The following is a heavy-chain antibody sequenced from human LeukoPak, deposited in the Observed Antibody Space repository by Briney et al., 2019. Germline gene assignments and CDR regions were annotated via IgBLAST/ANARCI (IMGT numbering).Heavy chain of an antibody. CDR1: GFTFDDYA. J-gene: IGHJ4*02. CDR2: ISWNSGSI. V-gene: IGHV3-9*03. Sequence: GGSLRLSCAASGFTFDDYAMHWVRQAPGKGLEWVSGISWNSGSIGYADSVKGRFTISRDNAKNSLYLQMNSLRAEDMALYYCATTDYWGQGTLVTVSS. CDR3: ATTDY.